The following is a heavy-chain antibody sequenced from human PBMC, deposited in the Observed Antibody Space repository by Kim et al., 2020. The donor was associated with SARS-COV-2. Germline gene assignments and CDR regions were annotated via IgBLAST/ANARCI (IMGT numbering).Heavy chain of an antibody. CDR2: IRSKAYGGTT. CDR1: GFTFGDYA. CDR3: TSPIAAAGYNWFDP. J-gene: IGHJ5*02. D-gene: IGHD6-13*01. Sequence: GGSLRLSCTASGFTFGDYAMSWFRQAPGKGLEWVGFIRSKAYGGTTEYAASVKGRFTISRDDSKSIDYLQMNSLKTEDTAVYYCTSPIAAAGYNWFDPWGQGTLITVSA. V-gene: IGHV3-49*03.